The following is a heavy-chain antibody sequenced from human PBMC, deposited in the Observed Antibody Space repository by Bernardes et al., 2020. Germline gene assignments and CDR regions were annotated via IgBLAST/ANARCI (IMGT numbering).Heavy chain of an antibody. CDR2: IHFTGST. CDR3: ARLDNVIMFHS. V-gene: IGHV4-4*07. CDR1: GGPISSSY. D-gene: IGHD3-10*01. J-gene: IGHJ4*02. Sequence: SEPLSLTCTLSGGPISSSYWSWLRQPAGREMEWLGRIHFTGSTNYNPSLNGRLSITMDSSKTQFSLRLTSVTAADTAMYYCARLDNVIMFHSWGRGTLVTVSS.